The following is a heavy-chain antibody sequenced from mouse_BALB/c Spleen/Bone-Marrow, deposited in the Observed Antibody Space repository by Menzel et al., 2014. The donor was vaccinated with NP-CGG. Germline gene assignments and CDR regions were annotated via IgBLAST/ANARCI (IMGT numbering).Heavy chain of an antibody. CDR3: AYYRYDEGGFAF. CDR1: GFNIKDTY. J-gene: IGHJ3*01. D-gene: IGHD2-14*01. Sequence: EVQLQHSGAELVKPGASVKLSCTASGFNIKDTYMHWVKQRPEQGLEWIVGIDPANGNTKYDPKFQGKATITADTSSNTAYLQLSSLTSEDTAVYYCAYYRYDEGGFAFWGQGTLVTVSA. V-gene: IGHV14-3*02. CDR2: IDPANGNT.